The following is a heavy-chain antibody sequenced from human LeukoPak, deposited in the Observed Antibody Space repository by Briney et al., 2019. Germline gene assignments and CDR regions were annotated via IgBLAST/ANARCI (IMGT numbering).Heavy chain of an antibody. CDR3: AKDRYYMDV. CDR1: GFTVSSNY. J-gene: IGHJ6*03. V-gene: IGHV3-66*01. Sequence: TGGSLRLSCAASGFTVSSNYMSWVRQAPGKGLEWVSGIYSGGSTYYADSVKGRFTISRDNSKNTLYLQMNSLRAEDTAVYYCAKDRYYMDVWGKGTTVTISS. CDR2: IYSGGST.